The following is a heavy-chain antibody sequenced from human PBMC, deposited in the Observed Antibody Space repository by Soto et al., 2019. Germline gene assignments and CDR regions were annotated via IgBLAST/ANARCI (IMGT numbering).Heavy chain of an antibody. CDR3: ARVKRITMIVVVITTWADAFDI. D-gene: IGHD3-22*01. V-gene: IGHV4-39*01. CDR2: IYYSGST. Sequence: LSLTCTVSGGSISSSSYYWGWIRQPPGKGLEWIGSIYYSGSTYYNPSPKSRVTISVDTSKNQFSLKLSSVTAADTAVYYCARVKRITMIVVVITTWADAFDIWGQGTMVTVSS. J-gene: IGHJ3*02. CDR1: GGSISSSSYY.